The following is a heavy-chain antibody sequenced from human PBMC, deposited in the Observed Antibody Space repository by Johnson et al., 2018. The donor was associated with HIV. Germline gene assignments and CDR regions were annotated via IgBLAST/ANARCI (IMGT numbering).Heavy chain of an antibody. CDR2: ISFSDSTI. D-gene: IGHD2-15*01. CDR1: GFIFSDYY. V-gene: IGHV3-11*04. CDR3: ARSKDCSGGSCPDGFDI. Sequence: QVQLVESGGGLVKPGGSLRLSCVASGFIFSDYYMSWIRQAPGKGLEWVSYISFSDSTIYSADSVQGRFTISRDNAKNSLYLQMNSLRAEDTALYYCARSKDCSGGSCPDGFDIWGQGTMVIVS. J-gene: IGHJ3*02.